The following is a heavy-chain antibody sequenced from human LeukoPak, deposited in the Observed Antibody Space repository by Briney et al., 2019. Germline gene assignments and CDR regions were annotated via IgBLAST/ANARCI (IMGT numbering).Heavy chain of an antibody. D-gene: IGHD3-22*01. Sequence: GGSLRLSCAATGFTFSNYAMSWVRQAPGKGLGWVSAISGGGGLTYYADSVKGRFTTSRDNSKNTLYLQMNSLRAEDTAVYYCTKGHYYDSSGYLNWGQGTLVTVSS. J-gene: IGHJ4*02. V-gene: IGHV3-23*01. CDR1: GFTFSNYA. CDR3: TKGHYYDSSGYLN. CDR2: ISGGGGLT.